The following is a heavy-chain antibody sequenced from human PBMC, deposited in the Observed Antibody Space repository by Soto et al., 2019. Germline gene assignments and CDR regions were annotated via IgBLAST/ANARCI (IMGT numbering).Heavy chain of an antibody. J-gene: IGHJ6*02. CDR2: MYNTGST. V-gene: IGHV4-59*01. D-gene: IGHD2-21*02. Sequence: SDTLSLTCTVSGCAISGYYWSWMRHPPGKGLEWIGYMYNTGSTVYNPSFKSRVTISVDTSNNQFSLKLNSVTAADTAVYYCARDLWGYCGTDCYPLDVWGQGTTVT. CDR1: GCAISGYY. CDR3: ARDLWGYCGTDCYPLDV.